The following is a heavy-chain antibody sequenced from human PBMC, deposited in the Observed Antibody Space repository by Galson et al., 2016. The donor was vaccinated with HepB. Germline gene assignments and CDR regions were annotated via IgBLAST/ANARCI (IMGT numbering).Heavy chain of an antibody. D-gene: IGHD1-14*01. CDR1: GGSVSSGSYY. Sequence: ETLSLTCSVSGGSVSSGSYYWRWIRQSPGKGLEMLGYVQYSGTTNYNPSLMSRVTISVAPSKTHFSLTLTSVTAADTAVYYCARLLRQTEYWGQGTLVTVSS. CDR3: ARLLRQTEY. J-gene: IGHJ4*02. V-gene: IGHV4-61*03. CDR2: VQYSGTT.